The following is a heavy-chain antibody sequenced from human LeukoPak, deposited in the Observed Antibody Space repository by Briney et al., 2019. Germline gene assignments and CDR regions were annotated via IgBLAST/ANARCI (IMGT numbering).Heavy chain of an antibody. D-gene: IGHD3-10*01. CDR3: ARESRITMVRGVFGY. Sequence: ASVTVSCKASGYTFTSYAMHWVRQAPGQRLEWMGWINAGNGNTKYSQKFQGRVTITRDTSASTAYMELSSLRSEDTVVYYCARESRITMVRGVFGYWGQGTLVTVSS. CDR2: INAGNGNT. CDR1: GYTFTSYA. J-gene: IGHJ4*02. V-gene: IGHV1-3*01.